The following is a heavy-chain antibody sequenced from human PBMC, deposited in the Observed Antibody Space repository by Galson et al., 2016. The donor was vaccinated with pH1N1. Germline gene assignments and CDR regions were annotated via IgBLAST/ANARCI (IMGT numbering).Heavy chain of an antibody. CDR3: ARHDVEYFDS. V-gene: IGHV4-38-2*01. CDR1: GFSISSGYY. Sequence: SETLSLTCGVSGFSISSGYYWGWIRQPPGKGLEWMGSIHHSGTTYYNAALKSRVTISGDTSKTQFSLNLRSMTAADTAVYYCARHDVEYFDSWGQGALVTVSS. CDR2: IHHSGTT. D-gene: IGHD1-1*01. J-gene: IGHJ4*02.